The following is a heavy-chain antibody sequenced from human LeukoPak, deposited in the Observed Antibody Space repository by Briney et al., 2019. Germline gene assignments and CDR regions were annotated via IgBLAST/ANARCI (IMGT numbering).Heavy chain of an antibody. Sequence: SETLSLTCTVSGGSISSYFWSWLRQPPGKGLEWIGYVYHSGSTNYNPSLKSRVTISVDTSKNQFSLRMTSVTAADTAVYYCARVKKGSGSFDYWGQGTLVTVSS. J-gene: IGHJ4*02. CDR1: GGSISSYF. CDR2: VYHSGST. CDR3: ARVKKGSGSFDY. V-gene: IGHV4-59*01. D-gene: IGHD3-10*01.